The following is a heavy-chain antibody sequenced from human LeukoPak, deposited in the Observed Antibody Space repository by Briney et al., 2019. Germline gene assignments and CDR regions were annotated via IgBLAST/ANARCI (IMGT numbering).Heavy chain of an antibody. D-gene: IGHD4-17*01. CDR1: GYTFTSYG. CDR2: ISAYNGNT. CDR3: ARTRKGYGDFSYYFDY. J-gene: IGHJ4*02. Sequence: ASVKVSCKASGYTFTSYGISWVRQAPGQGLEWMGWISAYNGNTDYAQKLQGRVTMTTDTSTSTAYMELRSLRSDDTAVYYCARTRKGYGDFSYYFDYWGQGTLVTVSS. V-gene: IGHV1-18*01.